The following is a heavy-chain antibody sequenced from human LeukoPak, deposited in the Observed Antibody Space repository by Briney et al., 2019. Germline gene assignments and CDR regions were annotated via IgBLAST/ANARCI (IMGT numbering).Heavy chain of an antibody. J-gene: IGHJ2*01. CDR2: INHSGST. Sequence: PSETLSLTCAVYGGSFSGYYWSWIRQPPGKGLEWIGEINHSGSTNYNPSLKSRVTISVDTSKNQFSLRLTSVTAADTAVYYCARGSSYLWDWYFDLWGRGTLVTVSS. CDR3: ARGSSYLWDWYFDL. V-gene: IGHV4-34*01. D-gene: IGHD3-22*01. CDR1: GGSFSGYY.